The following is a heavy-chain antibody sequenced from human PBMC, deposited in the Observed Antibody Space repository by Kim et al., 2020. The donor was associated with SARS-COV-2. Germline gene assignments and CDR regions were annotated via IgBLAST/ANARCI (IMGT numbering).Heavy chain of an antibody. D-gene: IGHD4-17*01. Sequence: ASVKVSCKASGYTFTSYYMNWVRQAPGQGLEWMGIINPSGGSTSYAQKFQGRVTMTRDTSTSTVYMELSSLRSEDTAVYYCARFDYVHAFDIWGQGTMVTVSS. CDR2: INPSGGST. CDR1: GYTFTSYY. J-gene: IGHJ3*02. CDR3: ARFDYVHAFDI. V-gene: IGHV1-46*01.